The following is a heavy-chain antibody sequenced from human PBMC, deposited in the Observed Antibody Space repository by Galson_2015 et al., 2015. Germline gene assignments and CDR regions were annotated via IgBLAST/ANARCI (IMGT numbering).Heavy chain of an antibody. V-gene: IGHV3-53*01. Sequence: SLRLSCAASGFTVSTNYMAWVRQAPGKGPEWLSTIYSGGSTYYADSVKGRFAISRDNSKNTLDLQMNSLRAEDTAVYYCATVTKPLRYFDSWGQGTLVTVSS. CDR3: ATVTKPLRYFDS. D-gene: IGHD3-9*01. J-gene: IGHJ4*02. CDR1: GFTVSTNY. CDR2: IYSGGST.